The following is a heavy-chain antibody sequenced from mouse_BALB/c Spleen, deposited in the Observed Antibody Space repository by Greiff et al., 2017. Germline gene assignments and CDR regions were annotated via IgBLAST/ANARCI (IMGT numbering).Heavy chain of an antibody. CDR3: ANYYGSRFAY. V-gene: IGHV3-2*02. CDR1: GYSITSYYA. CDR2: ISYSGST. Sequence: VQLQQSGPGLVKPSQSLSLTCTVTGYSITSYYAWNWIRQFPGNKLEWMGYISYSGSTSYNPSLKSRISITRDTSKNQFYLQLNTVTTEDTASYECANYYGSRFAYWGQGTLVTVSA. D-gene: IGHD1-1*01. J-gene: IGHJ3*01.